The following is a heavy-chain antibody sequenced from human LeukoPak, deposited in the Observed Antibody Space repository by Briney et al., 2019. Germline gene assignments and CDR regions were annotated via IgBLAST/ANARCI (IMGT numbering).Heavy chain of an antibody. CDR2: SNFSGNF. V-gene: IGHV4-34*01. CDR3: TRDNWFDL. CDR1: GGSLSYHS. Sequence: SETLSLTCAVYGGSLSYHSWSWIRQPPGKGLEWIGESNFSGNFSYNPSLKSRVTISVDTSSNQFSLRLATVTAADTAVYYCTRDNWFDLWGQGTLVTVSS. J-gene: IGHJ5*02.